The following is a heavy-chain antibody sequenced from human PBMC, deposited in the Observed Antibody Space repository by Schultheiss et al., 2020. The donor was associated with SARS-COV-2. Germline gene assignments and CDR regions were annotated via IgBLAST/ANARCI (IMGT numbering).Heavy chain of an antibody. CDR3: ARDGTGYFDY. V-gene: IGHV3-30*04. CDR1: GFTFSSYA. Sequence: GGSLRHSCADSGFTFSSYAMHWVRQAPGKGLEWVAVISYDGSNKYYADSVKGRFTISRDNSKNTLYLQMNSLRAEDTTVYYCARDGTGYFDYWGHGTLVTVS. J-gene: IGHJ4*01. CDR2: ISYDGSNK. D-gene: IGHD6-13*01.